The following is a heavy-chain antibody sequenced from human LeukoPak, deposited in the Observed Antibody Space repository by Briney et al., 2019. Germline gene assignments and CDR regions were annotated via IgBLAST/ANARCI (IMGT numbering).Heavy chain of an antibody. Sequence: GGSLRLSCAASGFAFHDYWMNWFRQAPGKGLEWLSYISGSGATTYYAESLKGRFTISRDNAKNSLYLQMNSLRAGDTAVYYCARDPTGVAVAGLLDYWGQGALVTVSS. V-gene: IGHV3-11*01. CDR2: ISGSGATT. D-gene: IGHD6-19*01. CDR1: GFAFHDYW. CDR3: ARDPTGVAVAGLLDY. J-gene: IGHJ4*02.